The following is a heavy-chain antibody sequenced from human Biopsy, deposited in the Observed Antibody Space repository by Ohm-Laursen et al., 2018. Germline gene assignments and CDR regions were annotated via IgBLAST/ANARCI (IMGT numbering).Heavy chain of an antibody. D-gene: IGHD3-16*02. CDR2: ISPSSGST. V-gene: IGHV1-2*02. J-gene: IGHJ3*01. Sequence: GASVKVSCKASGYTFIDYFLHWVRQAPGQGPEWMGWISPSSGSTNYARKFQGSVTMIRDTSATTGYMELSSLRSDDTTVYYCERDIMNPIGGVVAWSDVFDVWGQGTMVTVSS. CDR1: GYTFIDYF. CDR3: ERDIMNPIGGVVAWSDVFDV.